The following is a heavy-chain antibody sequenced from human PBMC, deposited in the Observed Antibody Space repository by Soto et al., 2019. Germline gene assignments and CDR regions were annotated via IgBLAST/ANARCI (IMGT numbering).Heavy chain of an antibody. CDR3: ARPAVPAAPGGWFDP. CDR1: GGSISSGGYY. V-gene: IGHV4-31*03. Sequence: QVQLQESGPGLVKPSQTLSLTCTVSGGSISSGGYYWSWIRQHPGKGLEWIGYIYYSGSTYYNPSLKSRVTISVDTSKNQFSLKLGSVTAADTAVYYCARPAVPAAPGGWFDPWGQGTLVTVSS. J-gene: IGHJ5*02. D-gene: IGHD2-2*01. CDR2: IYYSGST.